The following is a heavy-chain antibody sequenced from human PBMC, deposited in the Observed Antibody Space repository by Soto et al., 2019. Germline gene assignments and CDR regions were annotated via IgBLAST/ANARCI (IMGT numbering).Heavy chain of an antibody. Sequence: QVPLVQSGAAVKKPGASVKVSCKASGYTFTSYGISWVRQAPGQGLEWMGWISAYNGNTNYAQKLQGRVNMTTDTSTSTAYMELRSLRSDDTAVYYCARSLGYCSSTSCGDNWFDPWGQGTLVTVSS. CDR1: GYTFTSYG. CDR2: ISAYNGNT. J-gene: IGHJ5*02. CDR3: ARSLGYCSSTSCGDNWFDP. V-gene: IGHV1-18*01. D-gene: IGHD2-2*03.